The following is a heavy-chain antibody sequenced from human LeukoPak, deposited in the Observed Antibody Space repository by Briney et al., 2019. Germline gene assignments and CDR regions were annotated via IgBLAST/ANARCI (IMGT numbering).Heavy chain of an antibody. D-gene: IGHD6-19*01. CDR1: GFTFSSYA. CDR2: ISGSGGGT. CDR3: AKDDSDPGIAVAGTD. V-gene: IGHV3-23*01. Sequence: GGSLRLSCAASGFTFSSYAMSWVRQAPGKGLEWVSAISGSGGGTYYADSVKGRFTISRDNSKNTLYLQMNSLRAEDTAVYYCAKDDSDPGIAVAGTDWGQGTLVTVSS. J-gene: IGHJ4*02.